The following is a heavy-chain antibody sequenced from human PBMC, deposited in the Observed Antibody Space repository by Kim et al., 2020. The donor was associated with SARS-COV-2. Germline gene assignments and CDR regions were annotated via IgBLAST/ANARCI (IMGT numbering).Heavy chain of an antibody. CDR3: AKGDIWFGESSNAFDI. CDR2: ISGSGGSK. V-gene: IGHV3-23*01. CDR1: GFTFSSYA. D-gene: IGHD3-10*01. J-gene: IGHJ3*02. Sequence: GGSLRLSCAASGFTFSSYAMSWVRQAPGKGLEWVSAISGSGGSKYYADSVKGRFTISRDNSKNTLYLQMNSLRAEDTAVYYCAKGDIWFGESSNAFDIWGQGTMVTVSS.